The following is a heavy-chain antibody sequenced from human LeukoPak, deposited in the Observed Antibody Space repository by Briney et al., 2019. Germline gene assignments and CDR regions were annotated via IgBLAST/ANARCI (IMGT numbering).Heavy chain of an antibody. Sequence: PGGSLRLSCAASGFTFSSYSMHWVRQAPGKGLEWVAVIWYDGSNKYYADSVKGRFTISRDNSKNTLYLQMNSLRAEDTAVYYCARDRSWGVRGVISYWGQGTLVTVSS. CDR1: GFTFSSYS. J-gene: IGHJ4*02. D-gene: IGHD3-10*01. CDR3: ARDRSWGVRGVISY. CDR2: IWYDGSNK. V-gene: IGHV3-33*01.